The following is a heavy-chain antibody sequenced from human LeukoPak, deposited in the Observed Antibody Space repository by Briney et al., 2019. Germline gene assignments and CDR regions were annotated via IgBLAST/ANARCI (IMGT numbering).Heavy chain of an antibody. CDR1: GGSLSSYY. Sequence: SETLSLTCTVSGGSLSSYYWSWIRQPPGKGLEWIGYIYYSGSTNYNPSLKSRVTISVDTSKNQFSLKLRSVTAADTAVYYCARGYDFWSGYYTPHYYYYYMDVWGKGTTVTVSS. J-gene: IGHJ6*03. D-gene: IGHD3-3*01. CDR3: ARGYDFWSGYYTPHYYYYYMDV. V-gene: IGHV4-59*01. CDR2: IYYSGST.